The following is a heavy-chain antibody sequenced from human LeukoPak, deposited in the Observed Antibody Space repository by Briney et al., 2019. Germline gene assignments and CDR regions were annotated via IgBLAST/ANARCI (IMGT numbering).Heavy chain of an antibody. V-gene: IGHV3-11*01. D-gene: IGHD2-2*01. Sequence: GGSLRLSCAASGFTFSDYYMSWIRQPPGKGPEWVSYISTSGTTIYYADSVKGRFTISRDNSKNTLYLQMNSLRAEDTAVYYCAGPNKYCSSTSCFPWGQGTLVTVSS. CDR3: AGPNKYCSSTSCFP. CDR2: ISTSGTTI. CDR1: GFTFSDYY. J-gene: IGHJ5*02.